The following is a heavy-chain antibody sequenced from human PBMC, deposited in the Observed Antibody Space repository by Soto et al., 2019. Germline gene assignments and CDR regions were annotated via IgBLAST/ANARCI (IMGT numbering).Heavy chain of an antibody. D-gene: IGHD1-1*01. Sequence: QVHLVQSGAEVKKPGASVKVSCKGSGYAFTTYGITWVRQAPGQGLEWMGWISAHNGNTNYAQKLKGRVTETRDKSTSPAYMALRSLRSDDTAVYYCARGRYGDYWGQGDLVTVPS. CDR3: ARGRYGDY. CDR1: GYAFTTYG. V-gene: IGHV1-18*01. CDR2: ISAHNGNT. J-gene: IGHJ4*02.